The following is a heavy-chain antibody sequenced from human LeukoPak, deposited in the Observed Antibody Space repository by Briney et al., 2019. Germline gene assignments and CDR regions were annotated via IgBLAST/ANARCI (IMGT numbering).Heavy chain of an antibody. CDR2: INHSGST. CDR3: ARGGRWNGLYFSS. CDR1: GGSFSGYY. D-gene: IGHD1-1*01. Sequence: PSETLSLTCAVYGGSFSGYYWSWIRQPPGKGLEWIGEINHSGSTNYNPSLTSRVTISVDTSKIQFSLKLSSVTAADTAVYYCARGGRWNGLYFSSWGQGTLVTVSS. V-gene: IGHV4-34*01. J-gene: IGHJ5*02.